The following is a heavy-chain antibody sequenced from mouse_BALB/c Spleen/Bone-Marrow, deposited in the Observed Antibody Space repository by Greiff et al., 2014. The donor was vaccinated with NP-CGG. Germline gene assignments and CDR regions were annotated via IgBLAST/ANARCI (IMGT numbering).Heavy chain of an antibody. CDR3: ARSGKVRNAMDY. Sequence: QVQLQQSGAKLVRPGVSVKISCKGSGYTFTDHATHWVKRSHAKSLEWIGLISGYYGDAIYNQKFKGKATMTVDKSSSTAYMELARLTSEDSAIYYCARSGKVRNAMDYWGQGTSVTVSS. V-gene: IGHV1S137*01. CDR2: ISGYYGDA. CDR1: GYTFTDHA. D-gene: IGHD2-14*01. J-gene: IGHJ4*01.